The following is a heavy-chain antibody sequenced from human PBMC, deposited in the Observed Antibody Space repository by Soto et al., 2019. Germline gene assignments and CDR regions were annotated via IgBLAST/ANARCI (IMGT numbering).Heavy chain of an antibody. CDR3: ARVEAAMSGHWFDP. CDR2: ISASTGNT. CDR1: GYTFSSYG. V-gene: IGHV1-18*01. Sequence: AASVKVSCKASGYTFSSYGFSWVRQAPGQGLEWMGWISASTGNTNYAQKLQGRVTMTTDRSTTTAYMELRSLRSDDTAVYFCARVEAAMSGHWFDPWGQGTLVTVSS. D-gene: IGHD2-2*01. J-gene: IGHJ5*02.